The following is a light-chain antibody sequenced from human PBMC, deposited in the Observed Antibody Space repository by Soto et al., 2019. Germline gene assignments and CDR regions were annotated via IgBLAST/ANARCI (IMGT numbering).Light chain of an antibody. J-gene: IGLJ1*01. CDR3: SSYTSSSTLV. CDR1: SSDVGGYNY. Sequence: ALTQPASVSGSPGQSITISCTGTSSDVGGYNYVSWYQQHPGKAPKLMIYDVSNRPSGVSNRFSGSKSGNTASLTISGLQAEDEADYYCSSYTSSSTLVFGTGTKVTVL. CDR2: DVS. V-gene: IGLV2-14*01.